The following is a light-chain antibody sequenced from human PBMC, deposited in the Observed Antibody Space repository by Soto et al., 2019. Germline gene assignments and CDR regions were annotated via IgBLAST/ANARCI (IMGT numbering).Light chain of an antibody. Sequence: DLQMTQSPSTLSASVGDRVTITCRASQSISIWLAWYQQKPGKAPKLLIYKASSLETGVPSRFSGSGSGTEFTLTISSLQPDDSATYYCQQYNTYTWTFGQGTKVEIK. J-gene: IGKJ1*01. CDR1: QSISIW. CDR2: KAS. CDR3: QQYNTYTWT. V-gene: IGKV1-5*03.